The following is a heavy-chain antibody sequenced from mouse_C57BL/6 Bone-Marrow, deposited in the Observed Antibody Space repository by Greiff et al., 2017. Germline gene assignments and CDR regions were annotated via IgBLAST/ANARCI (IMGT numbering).Heavy chain of an antibody. CDR3: ARGYYYGSSHFDY. V-gene: IGHV1-81*01. Sequence: QVQLKQSGAELARPGASVKLSCKASGYTFTSYGISWVKQRTGQGLEWIGEIYPGSGNTYYNEKFKGKATLTADKSSSTAYLELRSLTSEDSAVYFCARGYYYGSSHFDYWGQGTTLTVSS. J-gene: IGHJ2*01. D-gene: IGHD1-1*01. CDR2: IYPGSGNT. CDR1: GYTFTSYG.